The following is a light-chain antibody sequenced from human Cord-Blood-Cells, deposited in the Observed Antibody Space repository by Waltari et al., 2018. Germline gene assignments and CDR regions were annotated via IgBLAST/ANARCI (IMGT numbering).Light chain of an antibody. V-gene: IGLV1-44*01. CDR1: SSNIGSNT. J-gene: IGLJ3*02. CDR2: SNN. Sequence: QSVLTQPPPASGTPGQRVTIPCSGSSSNIGSNTVNGYQQHPGTAPKLLIYSNNQRPSGVPDRFSGSKSGTSASLAISGLQSEDEADYYCAAWDDSLNGWVFGGGTKLTVL. CDR3: AAWDDSLNGWV.